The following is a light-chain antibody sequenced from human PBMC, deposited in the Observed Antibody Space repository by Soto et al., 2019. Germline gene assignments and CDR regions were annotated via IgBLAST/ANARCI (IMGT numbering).Light chain of an antibody. J-gene: IGLJ3*02. V-gene: IGLV8-61*01. CDR1: SGSVSGTLY. Sequence: QAVVTQEPSFSVSPGGTVTLTCGVSSGSVSGTLYPSWYQQAPGQAPRTLIYSTNIRSSGVPDRFSGSILGNKAALTITGAQADDESDYYFVLYMGGGYWVFGGGTQLTVL. CDR3: VLYMGGGYWV. CDR2: STN.